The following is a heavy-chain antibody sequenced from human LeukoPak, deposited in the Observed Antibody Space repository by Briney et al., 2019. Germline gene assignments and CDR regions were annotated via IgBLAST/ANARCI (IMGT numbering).Heavy chain of an antibody. CDR3: ARAAAAGTSVEY. J-gene: IGHJ4*02. CDR2: IYYSGST. V-gene: IGHV4-39*07. CDR1: GGSISSSSYY. Sequence: SETLSLTCTVSGGSISSSSYYWGWIRQPPGKGLEWIGSIYYSGSTYYNPSLKSRVTISIDTSKNQFSLKLSSVTAADTAVYYCARAAAAGTSVEYWGQGTLVTVSS. D-gene: IGHD6-13*01.